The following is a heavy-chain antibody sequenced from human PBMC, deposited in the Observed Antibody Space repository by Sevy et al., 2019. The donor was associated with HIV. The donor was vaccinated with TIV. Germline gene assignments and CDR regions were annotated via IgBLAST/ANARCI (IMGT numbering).Heavy chain of an antibody. J-gene: IGHJ4*02. Sequence: ASVKVSCKVSGYTLSQLSMHWLRLAPGKGLEWMGSFDPEDDETIYAQKFQDRVTMTEDTSTNTAYMELSSLRSEDTAVYYCATTKDYYESSGDPFDYWGQGTLLTVSS. CDR2: FDPEDDET. V-gene: IGHV1-24*01. CDR1: GYTLSQLS. D-gene: IGHD3-22*01. CDR3: ATTKDYYESSGDPFDY.